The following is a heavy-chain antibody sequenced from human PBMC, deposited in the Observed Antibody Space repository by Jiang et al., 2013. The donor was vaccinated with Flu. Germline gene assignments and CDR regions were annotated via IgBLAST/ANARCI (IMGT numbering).Heavy chain of an antibody. CDR3: ARHTAQSYYDFWSGYGVYDAFDI. V-gene: IGHV4-39*01. Sequence: GPGLVKPSETLSLTCTVSGGSISSSSYYWGWIRQPPGKGLEWIGSIYYSGSTYYNPSLKSRVTISVDTSKNQFSLKLSSVTAADTAVYYCARHTAQSYYDFWSGYGVYDAFDIWGQGTMVTVSS. CDR2: IYYSGST. D-gene: IGHD3-3*01. J-gene: IGHJ3*02. CDR1: GGSISSSSYY.